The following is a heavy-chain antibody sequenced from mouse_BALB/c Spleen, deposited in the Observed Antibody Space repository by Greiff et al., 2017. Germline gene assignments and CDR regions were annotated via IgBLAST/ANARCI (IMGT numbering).Heavy chain of an antibody. CDR2: INSNGGST. CDR1: GFTFSSYG. J-gene: IGHJ4*01. D-gene: IGHD1-1*01. V-gene: IGHV5-6-3*01. Sequence: EVQLVESGGGLVQPGGSLKLSCAASGFTFSSYGMSWVRQPPDKRLELVATINSNGGSTYYPDSVKGRFTISRDNAKNTLYLQMSSLKSEETAMYYCERVATVVATGAMDYWGQGTSVTVSS. CDR3: ERVATVVATGAMDY.